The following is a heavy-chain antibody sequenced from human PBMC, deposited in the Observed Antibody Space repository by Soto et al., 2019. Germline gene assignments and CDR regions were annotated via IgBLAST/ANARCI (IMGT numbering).Heavy chain of an antibody. CDR1: GGSISSGGYY. CDR2: IYYSGST. D-gene: IGHD3-10*01. Sequence: SETLSLTCTVSGGSISSGGYYWSWIRQHPGKGLGWIGYIYYSGSTYYNPSLKSRVTISVDTSKNQFSLKLSSVTAADTAVYYCARGVIIGIPFDYWGQGTLVTVSS. V-gene: IGHV4-31*03. CDR3: ARGVIIGIPFDY. J-gene: IGHJ4*02.